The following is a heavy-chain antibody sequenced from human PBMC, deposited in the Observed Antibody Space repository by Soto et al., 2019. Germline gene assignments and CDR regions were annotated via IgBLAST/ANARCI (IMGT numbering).Heavy chain of an antibody. Sequence: QVQLQQWGAGLLKPSETLSLTCAVYGGSFSGYCWSWIRQPPGKGLEWIGEINHSGSTNYNPSLKSRVTISVDTSKNQFSLKLSSVTAADTAVYYCARGSQQLVRGYFDYWGQGTLVTVSS. CDR2: INHSGST. D-gene: IGHD6-6*01. J-gene: IGHJ4*02. V-gene: IGHV4-34*01. CDR3: ARGSQQLVRGYFDY. CDR1: GGSFSGYC.